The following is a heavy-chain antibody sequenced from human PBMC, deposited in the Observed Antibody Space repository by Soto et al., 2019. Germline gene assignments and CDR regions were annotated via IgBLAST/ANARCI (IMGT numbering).Heavy chain of an antibody. V-gene: IGHV1-18*01. J-gene: IGHJ1*01. D-gene: IGHD3-22*01. CDR2: ISAYNGNT. Sequence: ASVKVSCTASGYTFTSYGISWVRQAPGQGLEWMGWISAYNGNTNYAQKLQGRVTMTTDTSTSTAYMELRSLRSDDTAVYYCAWFYYYDSSGYYGAEYFQHWGQGTLVTVSS. CDR3: AWFYYYDSSGYYGAEYFQH. CDR1: GYTFTSYG.